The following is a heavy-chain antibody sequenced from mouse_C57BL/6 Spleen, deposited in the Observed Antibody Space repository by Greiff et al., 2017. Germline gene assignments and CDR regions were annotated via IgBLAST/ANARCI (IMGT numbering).Heavy chain of an antibody. CDR2: IWRGGST. CDR1: GFSLTSYG. CDR3: AKIYGSVYYAMDY. D-gene: IGHD1-1*01. J-gene: IGHJ4*01. V-gene: IGHV2-5*01. Sequence: VQGVESGPGLVQPSQSLSITCTVSGFSLTSYGVHWVRQSPGKGLEWLGVIWRGGSTDYNAAFMSRLSITKDNSKSQVFFKMNSLQADDTAIYYCAKIYGSVYYAMDYWGQGTSVTVSS.